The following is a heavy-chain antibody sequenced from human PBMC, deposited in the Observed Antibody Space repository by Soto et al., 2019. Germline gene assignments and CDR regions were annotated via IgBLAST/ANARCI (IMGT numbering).Heavy chain of an antibody. V-gene: IGHV4-59*01. D-gene: IGHD4-17*01. CDR1: GGSISPYY. CDR2: IFYSGTA. CDR3: ARQPDYSDYGYYFEF. J-gene: IGHJ4*02. Sequence: QVQLQESGPRLVKPSETLSLTCTVSGGSISPYYWSWIRQSPGKGLEWLGYIFYSGTADYNPSLKNRVTLSVDTSKNQFSLELTSVTAADTAVYYCARQPDYSDYGYYFEFWGQGTLVTVSS.